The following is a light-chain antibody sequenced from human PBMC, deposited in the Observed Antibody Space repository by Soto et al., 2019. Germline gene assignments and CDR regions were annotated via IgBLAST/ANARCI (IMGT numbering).Light chain of an antibody. CDR2: EVS. CDR3: TQCVDNLT. V-gene: IGKV2-29*03. J-gene: IGKJ2*01. CDR1: RSLLHSNGRTY. Sequence: DIVMTQTPLSLSVTPGQSAPISCKSSRSLLHSNGRTYLSWYVQNSVQTPQRLIHEVSVRFTGVPDRVSGSGSGTDFTLKISRVETADAGIFYCTQCVDNLTFGKGTKLE.